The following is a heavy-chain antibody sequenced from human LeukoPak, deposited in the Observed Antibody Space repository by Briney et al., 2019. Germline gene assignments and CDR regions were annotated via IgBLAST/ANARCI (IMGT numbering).Heavy chain of an antibody. V-gene: IGHV4-61*05. CDR2: IYYSGST. CDR1: GGSISSSSYY. Sequence: SETLSLTCTVSGGSISSSSYYWGWIRQPPGKGLEWIGYIYYSGSTNYNPSLKSRVTISVDTSKNQFSLKLSSVTAADTAVYYCARHHYYGPRGPYYYYYMDVWGKGTTVTVSS. D-gene: IGHD3-10*01. J-gene: IGHJ6*03. CDR3: ARHHYYGPRGPYYYYYMDV.